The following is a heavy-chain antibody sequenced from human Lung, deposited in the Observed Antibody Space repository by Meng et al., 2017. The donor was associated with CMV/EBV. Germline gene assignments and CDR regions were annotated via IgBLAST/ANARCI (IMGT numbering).Heavy chain of an antibody. J-gene: IGHJ4*02. CDR3: ARDLEY. V-gene: IGHV4-39*07. Sequence: APGPAMVGPPETLSLTCSVSGGPISSSTYYWAWIRQPPGKGLEWIGSLYDSGSTYYHPSLKSRVTISVDTSKTYFSLKLRSVTAADTAVYYCARDLEYWGQGTLVTVSS. CDR2: LYDSGST. D-gene: IGHD1-1*01. CDR1: GGPISSSTYY.